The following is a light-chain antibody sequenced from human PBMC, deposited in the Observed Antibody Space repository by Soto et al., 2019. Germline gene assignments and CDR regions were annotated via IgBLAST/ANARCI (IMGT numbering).Light chain of an antibody. J-gene: IGKJ2*01. CDR3: QHYNTSPYT. Sequence: DIQMTQSPSTLSASVGDRVTITCRASQSISTWLAWYQQKPGKAPKLLIYASSLQTGVPSRFSGSGSGTEFTLTITSLQPDDFATYYCQHYNTSPYTFGQGTKLEIK. CDR2: AS. CDR1: QSISTW. V-gene: IGKV1-5*03.